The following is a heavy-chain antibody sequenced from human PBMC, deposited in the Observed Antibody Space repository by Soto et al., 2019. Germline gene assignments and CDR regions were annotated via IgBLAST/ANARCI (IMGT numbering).Heavy chain of an antibody. CDR3: AGVLYNGAVVIRFDP. CDR2: IYYSGST. D-gene: IGHD3-22*01. CDR1: GGSISSYY. J-gene: IGHJ5*02. Sequence: SETLSLTCTVSGGSISSYYWSWIRQPPGKGLEWIGYIYYSGSTNYNPSLKSRVTISVDTSKNQSSLKLSSVTAADTAVYYCAGVLYNGAVVIRFDPWGQGTLVTVSS. V-gene: IGHV4-59*12.